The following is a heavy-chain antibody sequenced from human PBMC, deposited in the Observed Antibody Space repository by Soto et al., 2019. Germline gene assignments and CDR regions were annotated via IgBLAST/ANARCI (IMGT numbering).Heavy chain of an antibody. CDR1: GGSISSGDYY. V-gene: IGHV4-30-4*01. D-gene: IGHD2-15*01. CDR3: ARGARDIVVVVAGGYGYYYYGMDV. J-gene: IGHJ6*02. Sequence: QVQLQESGPGLVKPSQTLSLTCTVSGGSISSGDYYWSWIRQPPGKGLEWIGYIYYSGSTYYNPSLKSRVTISVDTSKNQFSLKLSSVTAADTAVYYCARGARDIVVVVAGGYGYYYYGMDVWGQGTTVTVSS. CDR2: IYYSGST.